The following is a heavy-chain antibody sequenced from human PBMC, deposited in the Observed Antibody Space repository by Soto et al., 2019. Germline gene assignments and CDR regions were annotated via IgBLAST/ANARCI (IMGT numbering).Heavy chain of an antibody. Sequence: AASVKVSCKASGYTFTSYGISWVRQAPGQGLEWMGWISAYNGNTNYAQKLQGRVTMTTDTSTSTAYMELRSLRSDDTAVYYCARDGDSSGYYYEDAFDIWGQGTMVTVSS. CDR1: GYTFTSYG. V-gene: IGHV1-18*04. J-gene: IGHJ3*02. CDR2: ISAYNGNT. CDR3: ARDGDSSGYYYEDAFDI. D-gene: IGHD3-22*01.